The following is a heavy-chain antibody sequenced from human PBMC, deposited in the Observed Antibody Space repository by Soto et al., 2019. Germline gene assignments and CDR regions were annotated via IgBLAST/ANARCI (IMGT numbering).Heavy chain of an antibody. CDR2: IYYSGST. Sequence: TLSLTCTVSGGSISSGGYYWSWIRQHPGKGLEWIGYIYYSGSTYYNPSLKSRVTISVDTSKNQFSLKLSSVTAADTAMYYCARREDSAIALDYWGPGTLVTVSS. CDR1: GGSISSGGYY. CDR3: ARREDSAIALDY. J-gene: IGHJ4*02. D-gene: IGHD5-18*01. V-gene: IGHV4-31*03.